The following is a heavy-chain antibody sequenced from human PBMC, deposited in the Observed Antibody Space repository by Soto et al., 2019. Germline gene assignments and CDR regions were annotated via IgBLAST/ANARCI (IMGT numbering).Heavy chain of an antibody. J-gene: IGHJ4*02. Sequence: QVQLQQWGAGLLKPSETLSLTCAVYGGSFSGYYWSWIRQPPGKGLEWIGEINHSGSTNYNPSLKIRVTISVDTSKNQFSLKLSSVTAADTAVYYCARGRGSGYSYGRNRKLDYWGQGTLVTVSS. CDR3: ARGRGSGYSYGRNRKLDY. CDR1: GGSFSGYY. CDR2: INHSGST. D-gene: IGHD5-18*01. V-gene: IGHV4-34*01.